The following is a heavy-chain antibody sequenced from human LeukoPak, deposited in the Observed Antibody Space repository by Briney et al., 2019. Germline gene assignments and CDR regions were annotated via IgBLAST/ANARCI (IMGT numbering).Heavy chain of an antibody. CDR3: ARHYYGDYYYDY. D-gene: IGHD4-17*01. CDR1: GGSISSYY. CDR2: MYSSGRT. Sequence: SETLSLTCTVSGGSISSYYWGWIRQPAGKGLEWIGRMYSSGRTNYNPSLKSRVTMSVDTSKNQFSLKVSSVTAADTAVYYCARHYYGDYYYDYWGQGTLVTVSS. J-gene: IGHJ4*02. V-gene: IGHV4-4*07.